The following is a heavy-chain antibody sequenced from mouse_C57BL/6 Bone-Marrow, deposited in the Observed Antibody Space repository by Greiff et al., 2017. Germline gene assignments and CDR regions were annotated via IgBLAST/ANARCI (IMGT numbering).Heavy chain of an antibody. CDR2: FLPRSGNT. V-gene: IGHV1-81*01. CDR1: GYTFTSYG. CDR3: ARSGNYGSSYDWYFDV. D-gene: IGHD1-1*01. J-gene: IGHJ1*03. Sequence: QVQLQQSGAELARPGASVKLSCKASGYTFTSYGISWVKQRTGQGLEWIGEFLPRSGNTYYNEKFKGKATLTAAKSSSTAYMELRSLTSEDSAVYVCARSGNYGSSYDWYFDVGGTGTTVTVSA.